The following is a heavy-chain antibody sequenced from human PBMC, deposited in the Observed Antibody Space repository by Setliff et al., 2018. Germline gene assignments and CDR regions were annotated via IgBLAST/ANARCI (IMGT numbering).Heavy chain of an antibody. CDR2: IYYRGDT. D-gene: IGHD1-1*01. V-gene: IGHV4-39*01. Sequence: ETLSLTCTVFGASLSSGTYYWGWIRQPPGKGLGWIGRIYYRGDTYYNASLKGRLTISVDTAQNQFSLRLTSVTAADTAVYYCARTGTYRYFDYWGQGALVTVSS. CDR1: GASLSSGTYY. J-gene: IGHJ4*02. CDR3: ARTGTYRYFDY.